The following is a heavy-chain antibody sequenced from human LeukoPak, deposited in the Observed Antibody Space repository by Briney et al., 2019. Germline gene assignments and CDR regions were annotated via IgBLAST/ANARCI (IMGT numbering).Heavy chain of an antibody. J-gene: IGHJ5*02. CDR2: IYTSGST. Sequence: SETLFLTCTVSGGSISSYYWSWIRQPAGKGLEWIGRIYTSGSTNYNPSLKSRVTMSVDTSKSQFSLKLSSVAAADTAVYYCARDYSTSFDPWGQGTLVTVSS. D-gene: IGHD6-13*01. CDR1: GGSISSYY. CDR3: ARDYSTSFDP. V-gene: IGHV4-4*07.